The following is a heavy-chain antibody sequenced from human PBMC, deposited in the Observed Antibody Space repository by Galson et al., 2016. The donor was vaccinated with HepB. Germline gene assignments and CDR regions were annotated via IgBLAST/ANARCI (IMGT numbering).Heavy chain of an antibody. CDR2: MTPKSGVT. CDR1: GYTFMNHD. D-gene: IGHD2/OR15-2a*01. V-gene: IGHV1-8*01. Sequence: SVKVSCKASGYTFMNHDINWVRQASGQGLEWLGWMTPKSGVTGYGQTFQDRVTMTGDPSISTAYMELNNLRSEDTAVYYCTRHLGTFYDYWGQGTLVPVSS. J-gene: IGHJ4*02. CDR3: TRHLGTFYDY.